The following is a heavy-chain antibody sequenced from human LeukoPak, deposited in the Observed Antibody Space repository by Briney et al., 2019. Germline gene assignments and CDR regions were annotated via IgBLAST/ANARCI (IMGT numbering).Heavy chain of an antibody. CDR3: ASGPYCSSTSCYGWYVDY. J-gene: IGHJ4*02. D-gene: IGHD2-2*01. CDR2: INYSGST. CDR1: GGSISSYY. V-gene: IGHV4-59*01. Sequence: PSETLSLTCAVSGGSISSYYWSWIRQPPGKGLEWIGYINYSGSTNYNPSLKSRVTISVDTSKNQFCLKLSSVTAADTAVYYCASGPYCSSTSCYGWYVDYWGQGTLVTVSS.